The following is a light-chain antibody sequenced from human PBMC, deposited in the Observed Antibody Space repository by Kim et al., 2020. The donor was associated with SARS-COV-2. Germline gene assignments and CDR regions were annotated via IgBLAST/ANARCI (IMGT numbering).Light chain of an antibody. CDR3: QQSYATPTT. CDR1: QPINTY. V-gene: IGKV1-39*01. CDR2: AAS. Sequence: SSFGAMVFIPCRSSQPINTYLNWYQQKPGRAPSLLIYAASHLQRGVPSRFSATGAGTVFTLTITSVQAEDVATYYCQQSYATPTTFGPGTKVDIK. J-gene: IGKJ1*01.